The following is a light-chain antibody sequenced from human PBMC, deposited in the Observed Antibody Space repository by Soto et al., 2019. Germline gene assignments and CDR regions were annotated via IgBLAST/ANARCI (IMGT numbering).Light chain of an antibody. Sequence: QSVLTQPPSASGTPGQRVTISCSGTNSNIGSKTVSWYQKVPGTAPKLLIYANAQRSSGIPDRFSGSKSGNTASLTISGLQAEDEADYYCTSYTGSSTVFGGGTQLTVL. CDR3: TSYTGSSTV. CDR1: NSNIGSKT. V-gene: IGLV1-44*01. CDR2: ANA. J-gene: IGLJ7*01.